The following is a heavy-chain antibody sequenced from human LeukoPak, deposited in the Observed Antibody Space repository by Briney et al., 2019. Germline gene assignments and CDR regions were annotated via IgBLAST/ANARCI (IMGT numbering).Heavy chain of an antibody. V-gene: IGHV5-51*01. D-gene: IGHD6-19*01. J-gene: IGHJ4*02. CDR3: ARNLGYSSGWYSDY. CDR2: IYPGDSDI. CDR1: GYTFSSYW. Sequence: PAESLKISCKGSGYTFSSYWIGWVRQMPGKGLEWMGIIYPGDSDIRYSPSFKGQVTMSAAKSINTAYLQWSSLKASDTAMYYCARNLGYSSGWYSDYWGQGTLVTVSS.